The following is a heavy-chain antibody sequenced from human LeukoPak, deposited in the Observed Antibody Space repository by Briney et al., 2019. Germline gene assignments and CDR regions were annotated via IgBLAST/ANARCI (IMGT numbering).Heavy chain of an antibody. CDR2: IYYIRNT. D-gene: IGHD1-26*01. CDR3: ARTQSQSGSYRYYFGY. CDR1: GGSVGSAGYY. Sequence: PSETLFLTCTVSGGSVGSAGYYWSWIRQPPGGGLEWIGYIYYIRNTNYNPSLKSRVTMSLDPSKNQFSLKLNSVTAADTAVYYCARTQSQSGSYRYYFGYWGQGTLVTVSS. J-gene: IGHJ4*02. V-gene: IGHV4-61*08.